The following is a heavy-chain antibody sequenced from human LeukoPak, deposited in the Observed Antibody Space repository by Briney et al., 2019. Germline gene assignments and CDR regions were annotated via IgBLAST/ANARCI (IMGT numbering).Heavy chain of an antibody. CDR1: GGSISSYY. D-gene: IGHD3-22*01. CDR2: IYYSGST. Sequence: SDTLSLTCTVSGGSISSYYWSWIRQPRGKGLEWIGYIYYSGSTNYNPSLKSRVTISVDTSKNQFSLKLSSVTAADTAVYYCARLPYYDSSGYYPYYFDYWGQGTLVTVSS. V-gene: IGHV4-59*01. J-gene: IGHJ4*02. CDR3: ARLPYYDSSGYYPYYFDY.